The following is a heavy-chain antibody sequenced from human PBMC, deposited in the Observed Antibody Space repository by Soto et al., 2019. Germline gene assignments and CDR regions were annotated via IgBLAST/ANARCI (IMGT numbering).Heavy chain of an antibody. J-gene: IGHJ4*02. D-gene: IGHD4-4*01. CDR2: INPSGGST. V-gene: IGHV1-46*01. Sequence: ASVKVSCKASGYTFSDYYIHWVRQAPGQGLEWMGIINPSGGSTRYAQRFQGRVTMTRDTSTSTVYMELGGLRSEDTAVYYCARENPQYHFDYWGQGTLVTVSS. CDR3: ARENPQYHFDY. CDR1: GYTFSDYY.